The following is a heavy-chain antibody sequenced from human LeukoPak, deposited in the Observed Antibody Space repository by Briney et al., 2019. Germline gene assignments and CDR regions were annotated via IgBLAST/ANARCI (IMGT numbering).Heavy chain of an antibody. D-gene: IGHD5-18*01. CDR1: GFTFSSYA. V-gene: IGHV3-23*01. J-gene: IGHJ4*02. CDR2: ISGSGGST. CDR3: AKAYSYGYSFDY. Sequence: GGSLRLSCAASGFTFSSYAMSWVRQAPGKGLEWGSAISGSGGSTYYADSVKGRFTIARDNSKNTLYLQMNSLRAEDTAVYYCAKAYSYGYSFDYWGQGTLVTVSS.